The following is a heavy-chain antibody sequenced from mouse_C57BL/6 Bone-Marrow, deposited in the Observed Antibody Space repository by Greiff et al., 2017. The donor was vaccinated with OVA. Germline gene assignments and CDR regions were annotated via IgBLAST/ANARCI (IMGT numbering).Heavy chain of an antibody. CDR1: GFTFSSYT. J-gene: IGHJ2*01. CDR2: ISGGGGNT. D-gene: IGHD1-1*02. V-gene: IGHV5-9*01. Sequence: EVKLQESGGGLVKPGGSLKLSCAASGFTFSSYTMSWVRQTPEKRLEWVATISGGGGNTYYPDSVKGRFTISRDNAKNTLYLQMSSLRSEDTALYYCARHGGTRDYFDYWGQGTTLTVSS. CDR3: ARHGGTRDYFDY.